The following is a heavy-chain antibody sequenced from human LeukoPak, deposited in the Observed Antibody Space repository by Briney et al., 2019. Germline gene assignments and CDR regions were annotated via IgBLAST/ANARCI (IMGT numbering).Heavy chain of an antibody. CDR3: AKDNGDHAIDY. D-gene: IGHD4-17*01. Sequence: PGGSLRLSCAASGFTFSSYAMHWVRQAPGKGLEWVAVISYDGSNKYYADSVKGRFTISRDNSKNTLYLQMNSLRAEDTAVYYCAKDNGDHAIDYWAQGTMVTVSS. J-gene: IGHJ4*02. CDR2: ISYDGSNK. CDR1: GFTFSSYA. V-gene: IGHV3-30*01.